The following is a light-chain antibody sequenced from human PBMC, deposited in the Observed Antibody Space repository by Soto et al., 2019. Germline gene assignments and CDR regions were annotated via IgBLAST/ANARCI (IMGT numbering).Light chain of an antibody. J-gene: IGLJ3*02. CDR1: SSDVGGYNY. V-gene: IGLV2-11*01. CDR3: CSYAGSYTHWV. CDR2: DVS. Sequence: QLVLTQPRSVSGSPGQSVTISCTGTSSDVGGYNYVSWYQQHPGKAPKLMIYDVSKRPSGVPDRFSGSKSGNTASLTISGLQAEDEADYYCCSYAGSYTHWVFGGGTKLTVL.